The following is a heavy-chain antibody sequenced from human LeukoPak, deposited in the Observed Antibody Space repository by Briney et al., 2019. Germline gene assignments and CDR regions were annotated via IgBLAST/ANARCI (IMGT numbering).Heavy chain of an antibody. CDR1: GFTFSSYA. Sequence: QAGGSLRLSCAASGFTFSSYAMHWVRQAPGKGLEWVAVISYDGSNKYYADSVKGRFTISRDNSKNTLFLQMNSLRTEDTAVYYCARDTLNSTWTPFDSWGQGALVTVSS. CDR3: ARDTLNSTWTPFDS. J-gene: IGHJ4*02. V-gene: IGHV3-30-3*01. CDR2: ISYDGSNK. D-gene: IGHD6-13*01.